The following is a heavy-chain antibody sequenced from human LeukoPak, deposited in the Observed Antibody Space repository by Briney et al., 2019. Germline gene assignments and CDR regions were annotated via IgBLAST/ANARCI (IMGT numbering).Heavy chain of an antibody. V-gene: IGHV4-59*08. CDR2: FSHSGTT. J-gene: IGHJ4*02. CDR3: ARHLDYGSGGYFYPYFDD. D-gene: IGHD6-19*01. CDR1: GYSMRSYY. Sequence: SETVSLTCNVSGYSMRSYYWSWLRQPPGKGLEWIAYFSHSGTTNYNPSLKSRVIISVDTSNHQFSLTLRSVTAADTAVYYCARHLDYGSGGYFYPYFDDWGQGTLVSVSS.